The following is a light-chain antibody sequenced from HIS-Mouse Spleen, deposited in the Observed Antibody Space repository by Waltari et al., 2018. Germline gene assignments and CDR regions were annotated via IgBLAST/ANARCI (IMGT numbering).Light chain of an antibody. J-gene: IGLJ2*01. Sequence: QSALTQPASVSGSPGQSITISCTGTSSDVGSYNLVSWYQQHPGKAPKPTIYEGSKRPSGVSNRFSGSKSGNTASLTISGLQAEDEADYYCCSYAGSSTFVFGGGTKLTVL. CDR3: CSYAGSSTFV. V-gene: IGLV2-23*03. CDR1: SSDVGSYNL. CDR2: EGS.